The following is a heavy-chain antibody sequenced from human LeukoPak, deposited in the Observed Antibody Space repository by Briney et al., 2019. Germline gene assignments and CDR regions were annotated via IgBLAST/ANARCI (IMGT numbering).Heavy chain of an antibody. D-gene: IGHD6-19*01. J-gene: IGHJ4*02. CDR3: ARAGGWYAYYFDY. V-gene: IGHV3-53*01. CDR1: GFTVSSNY. CDR2: IYSGGST. Sequence: GGSLRLSCAASGFTVSSNYMSWVRQAPGKGLEWVSVIYSGGSTYYADSVKGRFTISRDNSKNTLYLQMNSLRAEDTAVYYCARAGGWYAYYFDYWGQGTLVTVSS.